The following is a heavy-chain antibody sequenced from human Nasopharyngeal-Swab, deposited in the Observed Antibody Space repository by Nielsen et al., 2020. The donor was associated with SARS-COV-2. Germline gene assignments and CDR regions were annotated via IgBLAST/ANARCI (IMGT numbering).Heavy chain of an antibody. CDR2: IYPGDSDT. J-gene: IGHJ6*03. CDR1: GYNFTTYW. CDR3: ARRGYGGSGSYYFYYYMDV. D-gene: IGHD4-23*01. V-gene: IGHV5-51*01. Sequence: GESLKISCKGSGYNFTTYWIGWVRQMPGKGLEWMGIIYPGDSDTRYSPSFQGQVTISADKSINTAYLQWSSLKASDTAIYYCARRGYGGSGSYYFYYYMDVWGKGTTVTVSS.